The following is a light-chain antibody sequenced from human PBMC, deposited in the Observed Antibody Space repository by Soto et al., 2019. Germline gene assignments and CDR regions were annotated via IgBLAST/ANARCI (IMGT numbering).Light chain of an antibody. J-gene: IGLJ1*01. CDR3: SSYTSGSTPYV. Sequence: QSALTQPASVSGSHGQSITISCTGTSSDVGAYDYVSWFQQYPGKAPKLMIYDVTDRPSGVSDRFFGSKSGNTASLTISGLQAEDEADYYCSSYTSGSTPYVFGTGTKVTVL. CDR2: DVT. V-gene: IGLV2-14*03. CDR1: SSDVGAYDY.